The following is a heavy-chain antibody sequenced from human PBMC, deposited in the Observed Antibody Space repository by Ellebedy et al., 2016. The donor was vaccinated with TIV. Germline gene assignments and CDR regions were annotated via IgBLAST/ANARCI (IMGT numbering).Heavy chain of an antibody. D-gene: IGHD4-17*01. CDR2: ISYDEVTT. Sequence: PGGSLRLSCGASGFTFSTFGMHWVRQAPGKGLEWVALISYDEVTTYYADSVKGRFTISRDNSKNTLYLQMNSLRFEDTAVYYCAKDLAGDYHFDYWGRGTLVTVSS. CDR3: AKDLAGDYHFDY. V-gene: IGHV3-30*18. J-gene: IGHJ4*02. CDR1: GFTFSTFG.